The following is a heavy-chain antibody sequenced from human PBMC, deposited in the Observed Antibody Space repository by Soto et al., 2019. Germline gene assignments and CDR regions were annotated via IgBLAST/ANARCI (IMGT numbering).Heavy chain of an antibody. CDR3: ASEGRSGDGCWGTRRHFDR. Sequence: QVQLVQSGAEVKKPGASVKVSCKASGYSFTRHYIHWVRQAPGQGLEWRGIVDPDGGTRTYAQEGQGRVTMAWDTPTSTVYMQLSSMKAEDTAIYYWASEGRSGDGCWGTRRHFDRWGRGTLVAVSS. J-gene: IGHJ2*01. CDR2: VDPDGGTR. V-gene: IGHV1-46*04. D-gene: IGHD1-26*01. CDR1: GYSFTRHY.